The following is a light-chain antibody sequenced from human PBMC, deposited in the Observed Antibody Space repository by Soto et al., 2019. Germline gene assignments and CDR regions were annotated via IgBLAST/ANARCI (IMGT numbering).Light chain of an antibody. J-gene: IGKJ1*01. CDR2: QAS. V-gene: IGKV1-5*03. Sequence: DIQMTQSPSTLSASVGDRITITCRASQSISSWLAWYQQKPGKAPKLLIYQASSLESGVPSRFSGSGSGTEFTLTISSLQPDEFANNYCQQYNSHPSTFGQGTKVEIK. CDR3: QQYNSHPST. CDR1: QSISSW.